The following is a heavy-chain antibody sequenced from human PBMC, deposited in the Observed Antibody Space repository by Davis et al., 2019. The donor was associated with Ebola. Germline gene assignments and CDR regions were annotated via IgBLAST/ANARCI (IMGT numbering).Heavy chain of an antibody. CDR1: RGTFSSYA. CDR3: AISLPGRYYYYDMDV. CDR2: IIPMFGTA. Sequence: SVTVSCKASRGTFSSYAISCVRQAPGQGFEWLGGIIPMFGTANYAQKFQGRVTITADESTSTAYMELSSLRSEDTAVHYCAISLPGRYYYYDMDVWGQGTTVTVSS. V-gene: IGHV1-69*13. J-gene: IGHJ6*02.